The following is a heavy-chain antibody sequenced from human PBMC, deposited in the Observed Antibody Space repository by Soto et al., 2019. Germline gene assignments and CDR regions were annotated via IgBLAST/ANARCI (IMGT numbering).Heavy chain of an antibody. V-gene: IGHV3-66*01. D-gene: IGHD2-2*01. J-gene: IGHJ5*02. CDR3: ARVFYNIVVVPASKWFDP. CDR1: GFTVSGIY. Sequence: EVQLVESGGGLVQPGGSLRLSCAASGFTVSGIYMSWVRQAPGKGLEWVSVIFSGGTTYYADSVTGRFSISRDNSKNTLYLDMNNLRAEDTAVYYCARVFYNIVVVPASKWFDPWGQGTLVTVSS. CDR2: IFSGGTT.